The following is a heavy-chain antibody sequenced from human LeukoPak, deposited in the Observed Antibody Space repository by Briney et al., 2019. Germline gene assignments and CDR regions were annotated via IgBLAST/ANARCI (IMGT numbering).Heavy chain of an antibody. V-gene: IGHV3-21*01. CDR2: ISSSSSYI. CDR3: TRGDFWSGYYLKLDAFDI. CDR1: GFTFSSYS. J-gene: IGHJ3*02. Sequence: PGGSLRLSCAASGFTFSSYSMSWVRQAPGKGLEWVSSISSSSSYIYYADSVKGRFTISRDNAKNSLYLQMNSLRAEDTAVYYCTRGDFWSGYYLKLDAFDIWGQGTMVTVSS. D-gene: IGHD3-3*01.